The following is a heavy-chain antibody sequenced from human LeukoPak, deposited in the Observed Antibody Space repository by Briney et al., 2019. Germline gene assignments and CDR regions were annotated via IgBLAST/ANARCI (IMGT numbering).Heavy chain of an antibody. V-gene: IGHV3-21*01. J-gene: IGHJ6*03. CDR3: ARDGDTVLTRGYYYYMDV. CDR2: ITSSSSYI. CDR1: GFTFSSYV. Sequence: GGSLRLSCAASGFTFSSYVMHWVRQAPGKGPEWVSSITSSSSYIYYADSVKGRFTISRDNARNSLYLQMNSLRAEDTALYYCARDGDTVLTRGYYYYMDVWGKGTTVTVSS. D-gene: IGHD4-23*01.